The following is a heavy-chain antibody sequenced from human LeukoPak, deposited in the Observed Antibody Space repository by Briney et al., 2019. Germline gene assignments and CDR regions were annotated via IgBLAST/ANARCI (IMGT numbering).Heavy chain of an antibody. J-gene: IGHJ4*02. CDR3: ARGSGSYYRFDY. D-gene: IGHD1-26*01. V-gene: IGHV4-59*01. CDR1: GGSICSYY. CDR2: IYYSGST. Sequence: SETLSLTCTVSGGSICSYYWSWIRQPPGKGLEWIGYIYYSGSTNYNPSLKSRVTISVDTSKNQFSLKLSSVTAADTAVYYCARGSGSYYRFDYWGQGTLVTVSS.